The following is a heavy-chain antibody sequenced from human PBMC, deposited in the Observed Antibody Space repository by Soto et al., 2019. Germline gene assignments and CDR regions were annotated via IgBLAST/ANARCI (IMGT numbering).Heavy chain of an antibody. CDR2: IYYSGST. J-gene: IGHJ3*02. D-gene: IGHD3-9*01. CDR3: ARLFLYYDFLTGSQMFAFDI. Sequence: PSETLSLTCTVSGGSVSSGSYYWSWIRQPPGKGLEWIGYIYYSGSTNYNPSLKGRVTISVDTSKKQFSLKLTSVTAADTAVFFCARLFLYYDFLTGSQMFAFDIWGQGTMVTVSS. CDR1: GGSVSSGSYY. V-gene: IGHV4-61*01.